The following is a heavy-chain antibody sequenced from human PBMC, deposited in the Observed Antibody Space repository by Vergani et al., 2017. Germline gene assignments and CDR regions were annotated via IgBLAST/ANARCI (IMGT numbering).Heavy chain of an antibody. J-gene: IGHJ5*02. V-gene: IGHV3-66*02. CDR1: GSTVSGNY. CDR3: ARGNYYGSGTYVDP. CDR2: IYSGDEI. D-gene: IGHD3-10*01. Sequence: ELQLVESGGGLVQPGGSLRLSCAASGSTVSGNYMTWVRQAPGKGLEWVSHIYSGDEIYYADSVKGRVTISRDTSKNILHLQINNLRVEDTAVYYCARGNYYGSGTYVDPWGQGTLVTVSS.